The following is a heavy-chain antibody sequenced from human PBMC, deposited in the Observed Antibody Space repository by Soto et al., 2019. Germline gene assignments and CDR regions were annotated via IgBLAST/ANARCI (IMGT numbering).Heavy chain of an antibody. Sequence: EVQLLESGGGLVQPGGSLRLSCAASGFTFSSYAMSWVRQAPGKGLEWVSAISGSGGRTYYADSVKGRFTISRDNSKNPLYLQMNSLRAGDTAVYYCAKDHKLDDAFDIWGQGTMVTVSS. CDR2: ISGSGGRT. D-gene: IGHD1-1*01. J-gene: IGHJ3*02. V-gene: IGHV3-23*01. CDR3: AKDHKLDDAFDI. CDR1: GFTFSSYA.